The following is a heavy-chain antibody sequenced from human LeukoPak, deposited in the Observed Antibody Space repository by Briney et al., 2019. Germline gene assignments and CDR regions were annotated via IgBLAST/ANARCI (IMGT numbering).Heavy chain of an antibody. Sequence: RQPPGKGLEWIGYIYYSGSTNYNPSLKSRVTISVDTSKNQFSLKLSSVTAADTAVYYCARETMVRFDPWGQGTLVTVSS. D-gene: IGHD3-10*01. CDR2: IYYSGST. J-gene: IGHJ5*02. V-gene: IGHV4-59*01. CDR3: ARETMVRFDP.